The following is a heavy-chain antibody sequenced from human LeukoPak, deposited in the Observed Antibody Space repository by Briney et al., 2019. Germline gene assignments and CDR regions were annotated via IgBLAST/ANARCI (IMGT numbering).Heavy chain of an antibody. J-gene: IGHJ4*02. D-gene: IGHD2-2*01. CDR1: GYTFTSYG. CDR3: ARDLGGIVVVPAASAFDH. Sequence: ASVKVSCKASGYTFTSYGISWVRQAPGQGLEWMGWISAYNGNTNYAQKLQGRVTMTTDTSTSTAYMELRSLRSDDTAVYYCARDLGGIVVVPAASAFDHWGQGTLVTVSS. CDR2: ISAYNGNT. V-gene: IGHV1-18*01.